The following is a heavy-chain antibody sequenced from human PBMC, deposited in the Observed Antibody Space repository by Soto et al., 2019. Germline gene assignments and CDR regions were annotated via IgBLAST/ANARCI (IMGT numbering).Heavy chain of an antibody. D-gene: IGHD3-22*01. CDR3: ATLKDYYDSSGYLTRYFDY. Sequence: ASVKVSCKVSGYTLTELSMHWVRQAPGKGHEWMGGFDPEDGETIYAQKFQGRVTMTEDTSTDTAYMELSSLRSEDTAVYYCATLKDYYDSSGYLTRYFDYWGQGTLVTVSS. CDR1: GYTLTELS. V-gene: IGHV1-24*01. CDR2: FDPEDGET. J-gene: IGHJ4*02.